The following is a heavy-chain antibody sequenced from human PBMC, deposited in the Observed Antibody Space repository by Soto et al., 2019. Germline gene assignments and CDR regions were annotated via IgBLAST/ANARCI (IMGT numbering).Heavy chain of an antibody. Sequence: SQPRRVNHTGTPTLTCTDSGFPLPNARMDVSWIRQPPGTALEWIAHISSNHEKTYRISLTTRLSNSKDTSKSKVVLTVFTVEPEDTETYCDARKLQAEHSSSASVLNSGQ. CDR3: ARKLQAEHSSSASVLN. J-gene: IGHJ1*01. D-gene: IGHD6-25*01. CDR2: ISSNHEK. CDR1: GFPLPNARMD. V-gene: IGHV2-26*01.